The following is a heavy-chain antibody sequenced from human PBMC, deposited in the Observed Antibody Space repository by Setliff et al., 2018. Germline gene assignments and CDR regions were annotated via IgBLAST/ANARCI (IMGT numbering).Heavy chain of an antibody. CDR2: IYYSGST. V-gene: IGHV4-39*07. Sequence: SETLSLTCTVSGGSISSSSYYWGWIRQPPGKGLEWIGSIYYSGSTYYNPSLKSRVTISVDTSKNQFSLKLSSVTAADTAVYYCARFTGTTPYYYGMDVWGQGTTVTVSS. J-gene: IGHJ6*02. CDR3: ARFTGTTPYYYGMDV. CDR1: GGSISSSSYY. D-gene: IGHD1-7*01.